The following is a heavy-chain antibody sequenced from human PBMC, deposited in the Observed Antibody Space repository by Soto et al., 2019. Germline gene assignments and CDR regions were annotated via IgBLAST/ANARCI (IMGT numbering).Heavy chain of an antibody. CDR1: GFTFSSYT. V-gene: IGHV3-21*01. CDR3: ARETGSYNGNDGLMDV. D-gene: IGHD1-20*01. Sequence: EVQLVESGGGLVKPGGSLRLSCAASGFTFSSYTMNWVRQAPGKGLEWVASISSSSTYIYYADSVKGRFTISRDNAKNSLFLQMNTLKAEDTAVYYCARETGSYNGNDGLMDVWGQGTTVTVSS. J-gene: IGHJ6*02. CDR2: ISSSSTYI.